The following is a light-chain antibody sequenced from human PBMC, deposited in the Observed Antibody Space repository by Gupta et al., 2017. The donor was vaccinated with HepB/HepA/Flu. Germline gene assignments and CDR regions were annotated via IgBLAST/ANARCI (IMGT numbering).Light chain of an antibody. Sequence: QSALTQPPPASGSPGQSVTISCTGTSSDVGGYNYVSWYQQHPGKAPKLMIYEVSKRPSGVPDRFSGYKSGTTASLTVSGLQAEDEADYYCSAYAGRNNLIFGGGTKLTVL. CDR2: EVS. J-gene: IGLJ2*01. CDR3: SAYAGRNNLI. CDR1: SSDVGGYNY. V-gene: IGLV2-8*01.